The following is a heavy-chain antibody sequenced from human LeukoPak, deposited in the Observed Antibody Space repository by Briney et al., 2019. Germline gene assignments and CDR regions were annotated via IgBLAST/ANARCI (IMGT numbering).Heavy chain of an antibody. Sequence: GGSLRLSCAASGFTFSSYAMTWVRQPPGKGLEWVSPISGSGGTTYYADSVRGRFTISRDNSKNTLYLQMNGLRAEDTAVYYCAKGSGASVTDFYFGMDVWGLGTTVTVSS. D-gene: IGHD2-21*02. CDR2: ISGSGGTT. CDR3: AKGSGASVTDFYFGMDV. J-gene: IGHJ6*02. CDR1: GFTFSSYA. V-gene: IGHV3-23*01.